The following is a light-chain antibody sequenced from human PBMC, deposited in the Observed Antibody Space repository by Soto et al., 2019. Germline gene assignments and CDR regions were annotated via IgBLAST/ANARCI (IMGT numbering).Light chain of an antibody. CDR1: PGAVTSGSY. CDR2: STT. J-gene: IGLJ3*02. CDR3: LLYYGGALWV. Sequence: QTVVTQEPSLTVSPGGTVTLTCASSPGAVTSGSYANWFQQKPGQAPRPLIYSTTNRHSRTPARLSGSLLGGKAALTLSGVQPEDEAHYYCLLYYGGALWVFGGGTKLTVL. V-gene: IGLV7-43*01.